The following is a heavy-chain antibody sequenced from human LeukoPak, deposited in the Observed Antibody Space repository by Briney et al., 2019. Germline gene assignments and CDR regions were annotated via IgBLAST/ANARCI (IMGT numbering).Heavy chain of an antibody. CDR2: IKQDGSEK. Sequence: GGSLRLSCAASGFTFSTYWMTWVRQAPGKGLEWVANIKQDGSEKFYVDSVKGRFTVSRDNAKNSLYLQMNSLRAEDTAVYYCVRVNGMDVWGRGTTVTVSS. CDR3: VRVNGMDV. V-gene: IGHV3-7*04. CDR1: GFTFSTYW. J-gene: IGHJ6*02.